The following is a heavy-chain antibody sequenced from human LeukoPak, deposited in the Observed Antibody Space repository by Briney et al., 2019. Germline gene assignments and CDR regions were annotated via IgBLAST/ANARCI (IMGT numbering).Heavy chain of an antibody. J-gene: IGHJ3*01. D-gene: IGHD3-16*01. CDR1: GFTFSDYY. CDR3: ARDMKLQAFDV. CDR2: ISSSGSTI. Sequence: GGSLRLSCAASGFTFSDYYMSWIRQAPGKGLEWVSYISSSGSTIYYADSVKGRFTISRDNANNSLYLQMNSLRAEDTAVCYCARDMKLQAFDVWGQGTMVTVSS. V-gene: IGHV3-11*04.